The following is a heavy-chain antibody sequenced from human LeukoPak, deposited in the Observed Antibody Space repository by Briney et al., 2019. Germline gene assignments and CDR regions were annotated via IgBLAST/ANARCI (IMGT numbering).Heavy chain of an antibody. CDR1: GYTFTGYY. CDR3: ARGRDTAY. J-gene: IGHJ4*02. D-gene: IGHD5-18*01. V-gene: IGHV1-2*06. Sequence: ASVKVSCKASGYTFTGYYMHWVRQAPGQGLEWMGRINPNSGGTNYAQKFQGRATMTRNTSIDTVYMELSRLTSDDTAMYYCARGRDTAYWGQGTLVTVSS. CDR2: INPNSGGT.